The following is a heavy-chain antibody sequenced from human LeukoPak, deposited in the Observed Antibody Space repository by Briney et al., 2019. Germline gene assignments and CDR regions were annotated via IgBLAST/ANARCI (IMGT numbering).Heavy chain of an antibody. J-gene: IGHJ4*02. CDR3: ARDGQYSSSAGDFDY. D-gene: IGHD6-6*01. CDR2: ISGRGSST. CDR1: GFMFSRYG. V-gene: IGHV3-23*01. Sequence: GGSLRLSCAGTGFMFSRYGMSWVRQAPGKGLEWVSGISGRGSSTYYADSVKGRFTISRDNSKNTLYLQMNSLRAEDTAIYYCARDGQYSSSAGDFDYWGQGTLVTVSS.